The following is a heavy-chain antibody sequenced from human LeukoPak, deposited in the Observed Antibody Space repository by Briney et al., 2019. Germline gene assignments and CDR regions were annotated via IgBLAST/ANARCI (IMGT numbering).Heavy chain of an antibody. Sequence: PGGSLRLSCKGSGYSFTSYWIGWARQMPGKGLEWMGIIYPGDSDTRYSPSFQGQVTISADKSISTAYLQWSSLKASDTAMYYCAVSTVVPFDYWGQGTLVTVSS. CDR1: GYSFTSYW. V-gene: IGHV5-51*01. CDR3: AVSTVVPFDY. CDR2: IYPGDSDT. J-gene: IGHJ4*02. D-gene: IGHD4-23*01.